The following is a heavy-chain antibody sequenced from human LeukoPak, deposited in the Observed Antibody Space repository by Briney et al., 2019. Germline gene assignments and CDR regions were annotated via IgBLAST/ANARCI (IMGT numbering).Heavy chain of an antibody. J-gene: IGHJ4*02. CDR2: ISASSANI. V-gene: IGHV3-48*01. CDR3: ATIPSGSYYGPFDY. CDR1: GFTFSRCA. D-gene: IGHD1-26*01. Sequence: PGGSLRLSCAASGFTFSRCAMNWVRQAPGKGLEWVSYISASSANIHYADSVKGRFTISRDNAKNSLYLQMNSLRAEDTAVYYCATIPSGSYYGPFDYWGQGTLVTVSS.